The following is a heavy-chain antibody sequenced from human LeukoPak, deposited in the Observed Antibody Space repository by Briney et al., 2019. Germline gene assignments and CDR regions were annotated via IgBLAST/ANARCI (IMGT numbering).Heavy chain of an antibody. CDR1: GFTFSSYS. Sequence: GGSLRLSCAASGFTFSSYSMNWVRQAPGKGLEWVSYISSSSSTIYYADSVKGRFTISRDNAKNSLYLQMNSLRAEDTAVYYCARELDYYGSGSYHPNYYYGMDVWGQGTTVTVSS. CDR2: ISSSSSTI. D-gene: IGHD3-10*01. CDR3: ARELDYYGSGSYHPNYYYGMDV. J-gene: IGHJ6*02. V-gene: IGHV3-48*04.